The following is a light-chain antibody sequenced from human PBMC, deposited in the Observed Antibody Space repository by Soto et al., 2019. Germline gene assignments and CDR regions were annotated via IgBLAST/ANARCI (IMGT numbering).Light chain of an antibody. Sequence: QSALTQPASVSGSPGQSITISCTXXXXDVGSYHLVSWYQQDPGKAPKVVIYEDRKRPSGVSYRFSGSKSGNTASLTISGLQAEDEADYYCSSYAGDGAFVFGTGTKLTVL. J-gene: IGLJ1*01. CDR3: SSYAGDGAFV. CDR2: EDR. V-gene: IGLV2-23*01. CDR1: XXDVGSYHL.